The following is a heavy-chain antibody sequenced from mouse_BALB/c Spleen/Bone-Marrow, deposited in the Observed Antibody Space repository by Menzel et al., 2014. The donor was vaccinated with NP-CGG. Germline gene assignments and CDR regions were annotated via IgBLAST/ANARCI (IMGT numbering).Heavy chain of an antibody. D-gene: IGHD2-4*01. J-gene: IGHJ3*01. V-gene: IGHV1-61*01. CDR1: GYTFASYW. CDR2: IDPYDSET. Sequence: VQLQESGAELVRPGASVKLSCKASGYTFASYWLNWVKQGLGQGLEWIGRIDPYDSETHYNQKFKDKAILTVDKSSISAYMQLSSLTSEDSAVYYCARGRDYDVFAYWGQGTLVTVSA. CDR3: ARGRDYDVFAY.